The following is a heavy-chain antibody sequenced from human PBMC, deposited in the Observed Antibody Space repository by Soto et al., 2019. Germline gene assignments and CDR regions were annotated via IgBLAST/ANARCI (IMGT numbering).Heavy chain of an antibody. CDR1: GFTFSDYF. CDR3: VRDSARIVVVPRVDGDNWFDP. V-gene: IGHV3-11*06. D-gene: IGHD2-2*01. Sequence: VGSLRLSCAASGFTFSDYFMSWIRQAPGKGLEWVSFISGSSDNIKYADSVKGRFTISRDNAKNSLYLQMNSLRAEDTAVYYCVRDSARIVVVPRVDGDNWFDPWDQGTLVTVSS. CDR2: ISGSSDNI. J-gene: IGHJ5*02.